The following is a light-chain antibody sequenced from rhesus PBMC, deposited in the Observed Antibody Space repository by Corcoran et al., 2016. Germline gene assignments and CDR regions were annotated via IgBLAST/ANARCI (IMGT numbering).Light chain of an antibody. CDR3: LQSYSAPWT. CDR2: AAS. CDR1: QGISDH. V-gene: IGKV1-36*02. Sequence: DIQMTQSPSSLSASVGDRVTITRRASQGISDHLSWYQQKPGKAPKRLIYAASSLESGVPSRFSGSGSGTDFTLTISSLQPEDFAAYCCLQSYSAPWTFGRGTKVEIE. J-gene: IGKJ1*01.